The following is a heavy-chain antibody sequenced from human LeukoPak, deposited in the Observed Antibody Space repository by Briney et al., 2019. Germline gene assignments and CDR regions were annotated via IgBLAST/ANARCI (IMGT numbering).Heavy chain of an antibody. CDR2: ISAYNANT. V-gene: IGHV1-18*04. CDR1: GYTFTNYG. Sequence: ASVKVSCKASGYTFTNYGITWVRQAPGQGREGMGLISAYNANTNYAQKFQGRVTMTTDTSTSTVYMELRSLRSDDTAIYYCARTDYDILTGARMDVWGKGTTVTVSS. D-gene: IGHD3-9*01. J-gene: IGHJ6*04. CDR3: ARTDYDILTGARMDV.